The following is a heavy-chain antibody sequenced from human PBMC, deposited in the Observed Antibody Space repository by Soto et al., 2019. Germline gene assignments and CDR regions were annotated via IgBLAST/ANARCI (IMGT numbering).Heavy chain of an antibody. CDR2: IYWDDDK. CDR1: GFSLTTTGVG. Sequence: QITLKESGPTLVKPTQTLTLTCTFSGFSLTTTGVGVVWIRQPPGKALEWIALIYWDDDKRYSPSLRSRLTXSXXTSKNQVVLTMTNMDPVDTATYHWVHRQGSGWYPYWGQGTLVTVSS. D-gene: IGHD6-19*01. V-gene: IGHV2-5*02. CDR3: VHRQGSGWYPY. J-gene: IGHJ4*02.